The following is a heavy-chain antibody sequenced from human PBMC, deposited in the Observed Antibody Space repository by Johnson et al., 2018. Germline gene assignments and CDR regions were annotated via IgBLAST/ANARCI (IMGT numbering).Heavy chain of an antibody. CDR2: ISYDGSNE. J-gene: IGHJ4*02. Sequence: SGGGVVQPGTSLRVSCAASGFIFSSYGMHWVRQVPGKGLEWVAVISYDGSNEDYADSVKGRFTISRDNPKNTLYLQMNSLRAEDTAVYYCAKDRQWELVYGPYYFDYWGQGTLVTVSS. D-gene: IGHD1-26*01. V-gene: IGHV3-30*18. CDR3: AKDRQWELVYGPYYFDY. CDR1: GFIFSSYG.